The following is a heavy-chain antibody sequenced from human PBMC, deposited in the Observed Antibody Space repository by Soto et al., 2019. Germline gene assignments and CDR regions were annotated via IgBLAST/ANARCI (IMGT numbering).Heavy chain of an antibody. D-gene: IGHD6-19*01. J-gene: IGHJ4*02. CDR2: ISSSSSTI. Sequence: GGSLRLSCAASGFTFSSYSMNWVRQAPGKGLEWVSYISSSSSTIYYADSVKGRFTISRDNAKNTLYLHLSSLRAEDTAIYYCAKGYSSGWSEGYFDYWGQGTLVTVSS. V-gene: IGHV3-48*01. CDR1: GFTFSSYS. CDR3: AKGYSSGWSEGYFDY.